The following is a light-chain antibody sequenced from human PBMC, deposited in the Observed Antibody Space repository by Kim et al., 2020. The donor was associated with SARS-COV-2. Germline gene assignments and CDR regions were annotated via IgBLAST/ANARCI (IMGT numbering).Light chain of an antibody. Sequence: EIVMTQSPATLSVSPGDGATLSCWASQSVGSNLAWYQQKPGQAPRLLISGVSIRAAGIPARFSGSGSGTEFTLTISRLQSEDFAVYYCQHYNSCPPETFGQGTKLEI. V-gene: IGKV3-15*01. CDR1: QSVGSN. J-gene: IGKJ2*01. CDR2: GVS. CDR3: QHYNSCPPET.